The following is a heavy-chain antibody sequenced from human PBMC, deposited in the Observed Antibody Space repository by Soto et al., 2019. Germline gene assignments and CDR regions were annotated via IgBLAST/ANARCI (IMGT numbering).Heavy chain of an antibody. CDR2: ISAYNGNT. CDR3: ARDYYDSSGYEPDYYYYYGMDV. V-gene: IGHV1-18*01. Sequence: GAPVKLSCKASGYTFTIYGISCRRQAPGQGLESMGWISAYNGNTNYAQKLQGRVTMTTDTSTSTAYMELRSPRSDGTAVYYCARDYYDSSGYEPDYYYYYGMDVWGQGTTVTVSS. D-gene: IGHD3-22*01. J-gene: IGHJ6*02. CDR1: GYTFTIYG.